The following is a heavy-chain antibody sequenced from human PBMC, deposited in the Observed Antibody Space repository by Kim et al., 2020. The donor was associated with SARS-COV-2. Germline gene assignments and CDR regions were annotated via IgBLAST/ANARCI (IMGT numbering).Heavy chain of an antibody. CDR2: ISTSGNTI. V-gene: IGHV3-48*03. J-gene: IGHJ5*01. Sequence: GGSLRLSCAASGFIVSSYEMHWVRQAPGKGLEWISYISTSGNTIFYADSVKGRFTISRDNAKNSLYLQMNGLRVEDTAVYYCAREITLNGFDSWGQGILVTVSP. CDR3: AREITLNGFDS. D-gene: IGHD3-16*01. CDR1: GFIVSSYE.